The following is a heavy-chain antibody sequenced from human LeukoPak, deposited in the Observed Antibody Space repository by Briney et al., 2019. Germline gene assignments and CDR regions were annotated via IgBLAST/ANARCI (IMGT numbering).Heavy chain of an antibody. CDR2: IYTSGST. CDR1: GGSISSGSYY. V-gene: IGHV4-61*02. J-gene: IGHJ3*02. Sequence: SETLSLTCTVSGGSISSGSYYWSWIRQPAGKGLEWIGRIYTSGSTNYNPSLKSRVTISVDTSKNQFSLKLSSVTAADTAVYYCARDRAYYYDSSGYHGAFDIWGQGTLVTVSS. D-gene: IGHD3-22*01. CDR3: ARDRAYYYDSSGYHGAFDI.